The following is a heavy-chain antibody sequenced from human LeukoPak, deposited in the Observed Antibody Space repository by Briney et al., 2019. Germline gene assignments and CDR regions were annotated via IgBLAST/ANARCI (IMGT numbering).Heavy chain of an antibody. Sequence: PSETLPLTCTVSGGSMSRYYWSWIRQSPGKGLEWIAYIYNSGSTNYNPSLKSRVTISVDTSKNQFSLKLSSVTAADTAVYYCARREVTTSWYFDLWGRGTLVTVSS. V-gene: IGHV4-59*08. D-gene: IGHD4-17*01. CDR3: ARREVTTSWYFDL. CDR1: GGSMSRYY. CDR2: IYNSGST. J-gene: IGHJ2*01.